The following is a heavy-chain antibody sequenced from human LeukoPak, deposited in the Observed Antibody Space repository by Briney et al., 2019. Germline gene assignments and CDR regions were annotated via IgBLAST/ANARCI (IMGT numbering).Heavy chain of an antibody. CDR3: ATPTLTMVRGVGGY. Sequence: GGSLRLSCAASGFSFSSYSMNWVRQAPGKGLEWVSAISGSGGSTYYADSVKGRFTIARDNTKNTLSLQMNSMRAEDTAVYYCATPTLTMVRGVGGYWGQGTLVTVSS. D-gene: IGHD3-10*01. J-gene: IGHJ4*02. CDR1: GFSFSSYS. V-gene: IGHV3-23*01. CDR2: ISGSGGST.